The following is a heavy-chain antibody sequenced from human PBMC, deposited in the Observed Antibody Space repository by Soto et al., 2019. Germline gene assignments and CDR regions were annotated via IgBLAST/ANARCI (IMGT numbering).Heavy chain of an antibody. CDR1: GGTFSSYA. V-gene: IGHV1-69*01. J-gene: IGHJ4*02. Sequence: QVQLVQSGAEVKKPGSSVNVSCKASGGTFSSYAISWVRQAPVQGLEWMGGIIPIFGTANYAQKFQGRVTITADESTSTAYMELSSLRAEDTAVYYCARDTAAAGLDYWGQGTLVTVSS. CDR3: ARDTAAAGLDY. CDR2: IIPIFGTA. D-gene: IGHD6-13*01.